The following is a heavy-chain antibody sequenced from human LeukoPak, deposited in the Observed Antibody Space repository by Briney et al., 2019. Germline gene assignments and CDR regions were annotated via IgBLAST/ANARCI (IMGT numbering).Heavy chain of an antibody. J-gene: IGHJ4*02. CDR3: ASSSWYGKFDY. D-gene: IGHD6-13*01. Sequence: SETLSLTCTVSGVSISSYYWSWLRQPPGKGLEWIGYIYYSGSTNYNPSLKSRVTISVDMSKNQFSLKLSSVTAADTAVYYCASSSWYGKFDYWGQGTLVTVSS. V-gene: IGHV4-59*08. CDR1: GVSISSYY. CDR2: IYYSGST.